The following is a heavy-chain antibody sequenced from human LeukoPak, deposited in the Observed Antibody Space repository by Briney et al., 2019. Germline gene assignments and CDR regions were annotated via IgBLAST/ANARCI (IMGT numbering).Heavy chain of an antibody. CDR2: MNPNSGNT. CDR1: GYTFTSYD. D-gene: IGHD3-22*01. CDR3: ASGDDSSGYYYAYDY. Sequence: ASVTVSCTASGYTFTSYDINWVRQATGQGLEWMGWMNPNSGNTGYAQKFQGRVTMTRNTSISTAYMELSSLRSEDTAVYYCASGDDSSGYYYAYDYWGQGTLVTVSS. J-gene: IGHJ4*02. V-gene: IGHV1-8*01.